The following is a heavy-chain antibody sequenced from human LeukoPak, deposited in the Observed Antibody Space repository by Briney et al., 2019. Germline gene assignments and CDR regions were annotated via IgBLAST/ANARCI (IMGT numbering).Heavy chain of an antibody. CDR2: IYSGGST. J-gene: IGHJ4*02. D-gene: IGHD5-12*01. Sequence: GGSLRLSCAASGFTVSSNYMSWVRQAPGKGLEWVSVIYSGGSTYYADSVKGRFTISRDNSKNTLYLQMNSLRAEDTAVYYCASRLPRGYSGYDPFFDYWGQGTLVTVSS. V-gene: IGHV3-53*01. CDR1: GFTVSSNY. CDR3: ASRLPRGYSGYDPFFDY.